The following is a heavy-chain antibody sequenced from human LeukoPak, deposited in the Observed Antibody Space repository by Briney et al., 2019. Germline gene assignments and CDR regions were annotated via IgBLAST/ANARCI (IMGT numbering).Heavy chain of an antibody. J-gene: IGHJ4*02. CDR3: AKGFAFDS. Sequence: GGSLRLSCAASGFNFDNFDMSWGRQTAGKGLEWVSSISGTSGGTYYADSVKGRFTISRDNSKNTLYLQMNSLGAEDTALYYCAKGFAFDSWGQETPVTVSS. D-gene: IGHD3-3*01. CDR1: GFNFDNFD. V-gene: IGHV3-23*01. CDR2: ISGTSGGT.